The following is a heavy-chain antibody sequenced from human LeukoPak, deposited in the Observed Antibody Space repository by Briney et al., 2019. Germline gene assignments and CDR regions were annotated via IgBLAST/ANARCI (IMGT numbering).Heavy chain of an antibody. J-gene: IGHJ5*02. D-gene: IGHD3-22*01. CDR1: GYTFTGYY. CDR3: ARDRGGYYDSSGYYYGYHWFDP. Sequence: ASVTVTFKGSGYTFTGYYMHWLRQAPGQGREWMGGINLKSGGKNYAQKFQGRVTMTRDTSISTAYKELSRLRSDDTAVYYCARDRGGYYDSSGYYYGYHWFDPWGQGTLVTVSS. V-gene: IGHV1-2*02. CDR2: INLKSGGK.